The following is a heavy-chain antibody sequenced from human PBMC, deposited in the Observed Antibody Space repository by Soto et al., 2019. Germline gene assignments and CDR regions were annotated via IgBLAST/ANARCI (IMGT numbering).Heavy chain of an antibody. CDR3: ATLAVAGRGTVYYYYGMDV. V-gene: IGHV1-46*03. J-gene: IGHJ6*02. Sequence: ASVKVSCKASGYTFTSYYMHWVRQAPGQGLEWMGIINPSGGSTSYAQKFQGRVTMTRNTSTSTVYMELSSLRSEDTAVYYCATLAVAGRGTVYYYYGMDVWGQGTTVTVSS. CDR2: INPSGGST. D-gene: IGHD6-19*01. CDR1: GYTFTSYY.